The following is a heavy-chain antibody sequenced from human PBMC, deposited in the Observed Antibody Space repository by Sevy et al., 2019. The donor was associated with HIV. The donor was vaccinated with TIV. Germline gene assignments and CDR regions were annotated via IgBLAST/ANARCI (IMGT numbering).Heavy chain of an antibody. CDR2: ISGSGGST. V-gene: IGHV3-23*01. CDR3: VKGGRSYSSSWYFDY. J-gene: IGHJ4*02. D-gene: IGHD6-13*01. CDR1: GFTFSSYA. Sequence: GGSLRLSCAASGFTFSSYAMSWVRQAQGKGLEWVSAISGSGGSTYYADSVKGRFTISRDNSKNTLYLQMNSLRAEDTAVYYCVKGGRSYSSSWYFDYWGQGTLVTVSS.